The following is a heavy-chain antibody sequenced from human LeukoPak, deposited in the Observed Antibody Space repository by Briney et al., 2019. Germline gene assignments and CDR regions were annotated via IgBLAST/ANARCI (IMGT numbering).Heavy chain of an antibody. CDR3: AGIWSGYPNWFDP. CDR2: IYYSGST. J-gene: IGHJ5*02. CDR1: GGSISSSSYY. V-gene: IGHV4-39*01. D-gene: IGHD3-3*01. Sequence: PETLSLTCTVSGGSISSSSYYWGWIRQPPGKGLEWIGTIYYSGSTYYNPSLKSRLTISVDTSKNQFSLKLSSVTAADTAVYYCAGIWSGYPNWFDPWGQGTLVTVSS.